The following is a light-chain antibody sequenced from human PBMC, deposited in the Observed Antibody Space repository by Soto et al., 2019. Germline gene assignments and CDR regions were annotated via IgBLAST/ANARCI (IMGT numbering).Light chain of an antibody. CDR3: QQYGSSPAT. V-gene: IGKV3-20*01. Sequence: EIVLTQSPATLSLSPGERATLSCRASQSVSSSYLAWYQQKPGQAPRLLIYGASSRATGIPDGFSGSGSGTDFTLTISRLEPEDFAVYYCQQYGSSPATFGQGTRLEI. J-gene: IGKJ5*01. CDR2: GAS. CDR1: QSVSSSY.